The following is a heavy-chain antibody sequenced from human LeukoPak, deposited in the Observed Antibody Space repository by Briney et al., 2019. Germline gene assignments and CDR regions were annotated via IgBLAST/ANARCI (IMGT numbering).Heavy chain of an antibody. CDR1: GGSFSGYY. CDR2: IYYSGST. CDR3: ARVDYYDSSGYYGNWFDP. V-gene: IGHV4-59*01. J-gene: IGHJ5*02. Sequence: SETLSLTCAVYGGSFSGYYWSWIRQPPGKGLEWIGYIYYSGSTNYNPSLKSRVTISVDTSKNQFSLKLSSVTAADTAVYYCARVDYYDSSGYYGNWFDPWGQGTLVTVSS. D-gene: IGHD3-22*01.